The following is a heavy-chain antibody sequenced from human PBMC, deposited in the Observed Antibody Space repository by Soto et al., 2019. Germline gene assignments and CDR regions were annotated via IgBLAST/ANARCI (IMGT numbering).Heavy chain of an antibody. Sequence: QVQLQESGPGLVKPSETLSLICTVSGGSVRDGSYYWAWLRQPPGKGLEWIGHIYHSGSTIYNPSLKSRVTISIHTSKSQFSLNLNSMTAADTAVYYCAGYNWNYYFDPWGQGTLVTVSS. CDR1: GGSVRDGSYY. D-gene: IGHD1-7*01. CDR3: AGYNWNYYFDP. V-gene: IGHV4-61*01. CDR2: IYHSGST. J-gene: IGHJ5*02.